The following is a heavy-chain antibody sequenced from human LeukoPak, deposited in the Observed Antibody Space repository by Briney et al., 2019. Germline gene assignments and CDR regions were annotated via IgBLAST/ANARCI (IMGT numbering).Heavy chain of an antibody. J-gene: IGHJ4*02. CDR2: IYWDDDK. V-gene: IGHV2-5*02. CDR3: AHRRGPRGSHTKAYFDY. Sequence: ESGPTLVKPTQTLTLTCTFSGFSLSTSGVGVGWIRQPPGKALEWLALIYWDDDKRYSPSLKSRLTITKDTSKNQVVLTMTNMDPVDTATYYCAHRRGPRGSHTKAYFDYWGQGTLVTVSS. CDR1: GFSLSTSGVG. D-gene: IGHD3-16*01.